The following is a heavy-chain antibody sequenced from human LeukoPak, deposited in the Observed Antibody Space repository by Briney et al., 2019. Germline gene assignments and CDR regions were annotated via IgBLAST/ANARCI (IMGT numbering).Heavy chain of an antibody. Sequence: GGSLRLSCAVSGFTFSSYWMHWVRHAPGKGLVWVSRINSDGSSTTYADSVKGRFTISRDNAKNSLHLQMNSLRAEDTAVYYCARDKIVGPTTFDSWGQGTLVTVSS. CDR2: INSDGSST. J-gene: IGHJ4*02. D-gene: IGHD1-26*01. V-gene: IGHV3-74*01. CDR3: ARDKIVGPTTFDS. CDR1: GFTFSSYW.